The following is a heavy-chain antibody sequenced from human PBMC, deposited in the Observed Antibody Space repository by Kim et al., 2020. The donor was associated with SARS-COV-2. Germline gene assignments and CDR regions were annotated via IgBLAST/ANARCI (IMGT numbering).Heavy chain of an antibody. CDR1: GGTFSSYA. D-gene: IGHD1-20*01. J-gene: IGHJ6*02. CDR3: ARSHQESSGISYYYYYFGMDV. CDR2: IIPIFGTA. Sequence: SVKVSCKASGGTFSSYAISWVRQAPGQGLEWMGGIIPIFGTANYAQKFQGRVTITADESTSTAYMELSSLRSEDTAVYYCARSHQESSGISYYYYYFGMDVWGQGTTVTVSS. V-gene: IGHV1-69*13.